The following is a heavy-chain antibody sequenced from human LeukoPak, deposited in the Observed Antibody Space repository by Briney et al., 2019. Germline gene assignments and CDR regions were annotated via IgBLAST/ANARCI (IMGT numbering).Heavy chain of an antibody. Sequence: PGGSLRLSCAASGFTFSRFTMSWVRQAAGKGLEWVSSVSRASDYIHYADSAKVRFTISRDNAKNSVFLQMNSLRAEDTAVYYCARVVGTYYGYFDYWGQGTPVTVSS. V-gene: IGHV3-21*01. CDR2: VSRASDYI. CDR3: ARVVGTYYGYFDY. D-gene: IGHD1-26*01. CDR1: GFTFSRFT. J-gene: IGHJ4*02.